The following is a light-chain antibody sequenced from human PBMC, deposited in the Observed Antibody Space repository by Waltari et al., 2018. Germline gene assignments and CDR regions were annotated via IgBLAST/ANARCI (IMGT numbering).Light chain of an antibody. V-gene: IGLV2-18*02. CDR3: NSYTGDRTVV. CDR2: EVT. CDR1: SSDIGSYTR. J-gene: IGLJ2*01. Sequence: QSALTQPPSVSGSPGQSVTIPCTGTSSDIGSYTRVSWYQQPPGTAPKLIIYEVTNRPAGVPDRFSGSKSGNTASLTISGLQAEDEADYYCNSYTGDRTVVFGGGTRLTVL.